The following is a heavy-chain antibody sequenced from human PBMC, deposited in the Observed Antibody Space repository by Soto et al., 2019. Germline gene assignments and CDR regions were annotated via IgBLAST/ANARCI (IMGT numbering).Heavy chain of an antibody. CDR2: IIPLLGMA. D-gene: IGHD1-26*01. J-gene: IGHJ4*02. V-gene: IGHV1-69*02. Sequence: QVQLVQSGTEVKKPGSSVKVSCKASGDAFNTYTISWVRQAPGQGLEWMRRIIPLLGMADYAQKFQGRVTITADTSTRTAYMDLISLRSEDTAVYYCGRANSGSNQGFDYWGQGTLVTVSS. CDR1: GDAFNTYT. CDR3: GRANSGSNQGFDY.